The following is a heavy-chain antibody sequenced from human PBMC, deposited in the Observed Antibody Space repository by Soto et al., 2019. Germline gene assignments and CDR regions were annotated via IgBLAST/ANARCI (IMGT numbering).Heavy chain of an antibody. D-gene: IGHD5-12*01. CDR2: ISSSSSTI. Sequence: EVQLVESGGALFKPGGSLSLSWPASGSTFSSYALTWVRQAPGKGLEWVSYISSSSSTIYYADSVKGRFTISRDNAKNSLYLQMNSLRDEDTAVYYCARGGGYIDYWGQGTLVTVSS. J-gene: IGHJ4*02. CDR3: ARGGGYIDY. CDR1: GSTFSSYA. V-gene: IGHV3-48*02.